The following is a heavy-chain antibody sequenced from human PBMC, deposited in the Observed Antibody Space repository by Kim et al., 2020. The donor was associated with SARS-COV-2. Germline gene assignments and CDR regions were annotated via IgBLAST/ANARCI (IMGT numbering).Heavy chain of an antibody. V-gene: IGHV3-23*01. CDR3: EKGGWGSIWDH. J-gene: IGHJ4*02. D-gene: IGHD2-21*01. CDR2: T. Sequence: TYFVQSGKGRFTISKDTPKNTPYLQMSTVRADDTAVYYCEKGGWGSIWDHWGQGTLVTVAS.